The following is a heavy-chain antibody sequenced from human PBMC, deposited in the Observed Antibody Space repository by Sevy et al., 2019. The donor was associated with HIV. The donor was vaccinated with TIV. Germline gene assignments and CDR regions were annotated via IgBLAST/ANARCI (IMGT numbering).Heavy chain of an antibody. D-gene: IGHD3-22*01. J-gene: IGHJ6*03. CDR1: AFSFDSYG. CDR2: ISGSGTRT. Sequence: GGSLRLSCAVSAFSFDSYGMTWVRQAPGKGLEWVSAISGSGTRTYYADSVKGRFIISRDNSKNTLDLQMNSLRAEDTAIYLCGKGGGGHYDPDEIAYYFYYYNMDVWGKGTTVTVSS. CDR3: GKGGGGHYDPDEIAYYFYYYNMDV. V-gene: IGHV3-23*01.